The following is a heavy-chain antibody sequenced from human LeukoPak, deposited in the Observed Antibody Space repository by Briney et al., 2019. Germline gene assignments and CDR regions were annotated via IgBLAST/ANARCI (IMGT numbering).Heavy chain of an antibody. J-gene: IGHJ6*04. CDR3: ARGTTGLWDGDLMDV. CDR2: ISGSGGST. V-gene: IGHV3-23*01. CDR1: GFTFSSYA. Sequence: PGGSLRLSCAASGFTFSSYAMSWVRQAPGKGLEWVSAISGSGGSTYYADSVKGRFTISRDNSKNTLYLQMNSLRAEDTAVYYCARGTTGLWDGDLMDVWGKGTTVTVSS. D-gene: IGHD3-10*01.